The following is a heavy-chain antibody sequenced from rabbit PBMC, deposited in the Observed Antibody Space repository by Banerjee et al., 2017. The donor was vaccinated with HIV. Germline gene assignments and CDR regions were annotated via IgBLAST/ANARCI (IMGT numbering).Heavy chain of an antibody. D-gene: IGHD4-2*01. CDR2: MNVGASSYT. Sequence: QSLEESGGDLVKPGASLTLTCTASGFSFSSGYDMYWVRQAPGKGLEWIACMNVGASSYTAYASWATGRFTISKTSSTTVTLQMISLTAADTATYFCARGGHYAVFGLDLWGQGTLVTVS. CDR1: GFSFSSGYD. V-gene: IGHV1S40*01. J-gene: IGHJ3*01. CDR3: ARGGHYAVFGLDL.